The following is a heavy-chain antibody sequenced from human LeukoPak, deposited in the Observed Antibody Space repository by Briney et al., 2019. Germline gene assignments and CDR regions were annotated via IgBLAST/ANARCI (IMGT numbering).Heavy chain of an antibody. D-gene: IGHD5-18*01. CDR3: ARETPTRGTAMVTGD. Sequence: SETLSLTCTVSGGSISSSSYYWGWIRQPPGKGLEWIGSIYYSGSTYYNPSLKSRVTISVDTSKNQFSLKLSSVTAADTAVYYCARETPTRGTAMVTGDWGQGTLVTVSS. V-gene: IGHV4-39*07. CDR2: IYYSGST. J-gene: IGHJ4*02. CDR1: GGSISSSSYY.